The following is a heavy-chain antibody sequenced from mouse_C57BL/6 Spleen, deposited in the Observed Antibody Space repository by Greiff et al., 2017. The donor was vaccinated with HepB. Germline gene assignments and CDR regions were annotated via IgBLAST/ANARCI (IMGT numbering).Heavy chain of an antibody. CDR2: INPYNGGT. CDR1: GYTFTDYY. Sequence: VQLQQSGPVLVKPGASVKMSCKASGYTFTDYYMNWVKQSHGKSLEWIGVINPYNGGTSYNQKFKGKATLTVDKSSSTAYMELNSLTSEDSAVYYCARGKITTRYYFDYWGQGTTLTVSS. D-gene: IGHD2-4*01. CDR3: ARGKITTRYYFDY. V-gene: IGHV1-19*01. J-gene: IGHJ2*01.